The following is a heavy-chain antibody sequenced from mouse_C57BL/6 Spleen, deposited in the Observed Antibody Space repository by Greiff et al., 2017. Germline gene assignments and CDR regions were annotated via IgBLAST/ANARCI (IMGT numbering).Heavy chain of an antibody. CDR3: ARLGDYDGGYYYAMDY. CDR2: IDPSDSET. D-gene: IGHD2-4*01. V-gene: IGHV1-52*01. J-gene: IGHJ4*01. CDR1: GYTFTSYW. Sequence: QVQLQQPGAELVRPGSSVTLSCKASGYTFTSYWMHWVKQRPIQGLEWIGNIDPSDSETHYNQKFKDKATLTVDKSSSTAYMQLSSLTSEDSAVYYCARLGDYDGGYYYAMDYWGQGTSVTVSS.